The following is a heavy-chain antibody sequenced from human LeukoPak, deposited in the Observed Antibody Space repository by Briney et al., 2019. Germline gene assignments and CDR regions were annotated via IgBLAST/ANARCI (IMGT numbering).Heavy chain of an antibody. J-gene: IGHJ4*02. CDR1: GGTFSSYA. D-gene: IGHD5-18*01. CDR3: ARGIRGYSYGCDY. Sequence: ASVKVSCKASGGTFSSYAISWVRQAPGQGLEWMGGIIPIFGTANYAQKFQGRVTITADKSTSTAYMELSSLRSKDTAVYYCARGIRGYSYGCDYWGQGTLVTVSS. CDR2: IIPIFGTA. V-gene: IGHV1-69*06.